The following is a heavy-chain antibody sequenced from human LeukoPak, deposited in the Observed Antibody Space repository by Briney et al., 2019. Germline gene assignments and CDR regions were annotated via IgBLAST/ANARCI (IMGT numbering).Heavy chain of an antibody. J-gene: IGHJ6*03. CDR2: IIPILGIA. Sequence: PSAKVSCKASAGTFSSYTISWVRQAPGQGLEWMGRIIPILGIANYAQKFQGRVTSTADKSTSTAYMELSSLRSEATAVYYCARDYYMDVWGKGTTVTVSS. CDR1: AGTFSSYT. V-gene: IGHV1-69*04. CDR3: ARDYYMDV.